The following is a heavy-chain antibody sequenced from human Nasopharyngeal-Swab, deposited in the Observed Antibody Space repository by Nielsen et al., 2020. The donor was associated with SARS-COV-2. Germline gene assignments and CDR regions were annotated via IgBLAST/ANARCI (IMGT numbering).Heavy chain of an antibody. J-gene: IGHJ6*01. CDR3: ARSGTTKYGLDV. CDR2: VYTSGST. CDR1: GGSISGYF. V-gene: IGHV4-4*07. Sequence: GSLRLSCSVSGGSISGYFLSWIRQPAGEGLEWIGRVYTSGSTNYNPSLKSRVTISIDMSKNQFSLELRSVTAADTAFYYCARSGTTKYGLDVWGQGTTVIISS. D-gene: IGHD1-1*01.